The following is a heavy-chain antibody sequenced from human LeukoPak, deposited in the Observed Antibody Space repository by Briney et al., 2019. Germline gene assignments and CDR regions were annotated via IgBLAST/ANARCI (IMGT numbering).Heavy chain of an antibody. CDR3: ARYGVNDAFDI. J-gene: IGHJ3*02. Sequence: PAGGSLRLSCAASGFTVSSNYISWVRQAPGKGLEWVSILYSGGTTYYIDSVKRRFSISRDSSKNAVYLQMISLRVEDTAVYYCARYGVNDAFDIWGQGTMVTVSS. D-gene: IGHD4-17*01. V-gene: IGHV3-53*01. CDR2: LYSGGTT. CDR1: GFTVSSNY.